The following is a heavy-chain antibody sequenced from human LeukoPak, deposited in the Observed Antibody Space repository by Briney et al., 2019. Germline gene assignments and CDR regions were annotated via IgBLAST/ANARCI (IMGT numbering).Heavy chain of an antibody. D-gene: IGHD4-17*01. CDR1: GFTFSSYS. J-gene: IGHJ4*02. V-gene: IGHV3-48*04. CDR3: ARRFDYGDPTIDY. CDR2: IDTSSRTI. Sequence: GGSLRLSCVASGFTFSSYSMSWVRQAPGKGLEWVSYIDTSSRTIYYADSVKGRFTVSRDNAKNSLYLQMNSLRAEDTAVYYCARRFDYGDPTIDYWGQGTLVTVSS.